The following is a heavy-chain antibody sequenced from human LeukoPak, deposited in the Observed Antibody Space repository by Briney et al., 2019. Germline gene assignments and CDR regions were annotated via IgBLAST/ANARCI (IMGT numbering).Heavy chain of an antibody. CDR2: IFHSGST. D-gene: IGHD1-26*01. CDR3: ARGGNKWELDNWFDP. CDR1: GGSISSSNW. V-gene: IGHV4-4*02. J-gene: IGHJ5*02. Sequence: PSGTLSLTCAVSGGSISSSNWWSWVRPPPGKGLEWIGEIFHSGSTNYNPSLKSRVTISVDKSKNQFSLKLNSVTAADTAVYYCARGGNKWELDNWFDPWGQGTLVTVSS.